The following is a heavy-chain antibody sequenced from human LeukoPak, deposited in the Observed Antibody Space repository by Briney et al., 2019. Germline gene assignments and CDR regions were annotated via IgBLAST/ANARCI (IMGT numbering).Heavy chain of an antibody. V-gene: IGHV3-30*02. CDR2: IRYDGSNK. D-gene: IGHD5-18*01. J-gene: IGHJ6*03. CDR1: GFTFSSYG. CDR3: VKGRPYSYSYMDV. Sequence: GGSLRLSCAASGFTFSSYGMHWVRQAPGKGLEWVAFIRYDGSNKYYADSVKGRFTISRDNSKNTLYLQMNSLRAEDTAVYYCVKGRPYSYSYMDVWGKGTTVTVSS.